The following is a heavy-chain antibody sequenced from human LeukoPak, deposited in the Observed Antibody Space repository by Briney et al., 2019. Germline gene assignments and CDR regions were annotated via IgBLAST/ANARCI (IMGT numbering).Heavy chain of an antibody. D-gene: IGHD3-9*01. CDR1: GYTLTELS. CDR2: FDPDDGET. J-gene: IGHJ4*02. Sequence: ASVKVSCKVSGYTLTELSIHWVRQAPGKGLEWMGGFDPDDGETIYAQKFQGRLTMTEDTSTYTAYMELSSLESEDTAMYYCSTETSRFFDWSLSYWGQGTLVTVSS. V-gene: IGHV1-24*01. CDR3: STETSRFFDWSLSY.